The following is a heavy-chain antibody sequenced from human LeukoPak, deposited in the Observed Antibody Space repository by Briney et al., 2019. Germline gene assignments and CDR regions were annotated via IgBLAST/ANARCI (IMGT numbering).Heavy chain of an antibody. CDR1: GYTFTSYY. J-gene: IGHJ4*02. D-gene: IGHD5-24*01. CDR2: INPSGGST. Sequence: ASVKVSCKASGYTFTSYYMHWVRQAPGQGLEWMGIINPSGGSTSYAQKFQGRVTMTRDTSTSTVYMELSSLRSEDTAVYYCARDVNERWLQFGLGYWGQGTLVTVSS. V-gene: IGHV1-46*01. CDR3: ARDVNERWLQFGLGY.